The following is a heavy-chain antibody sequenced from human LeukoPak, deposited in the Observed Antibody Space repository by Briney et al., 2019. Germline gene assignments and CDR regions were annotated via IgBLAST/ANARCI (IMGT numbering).Heavy chain of an antibody. CDR1: GYTFTSNY. J-gene: IGHJ1*01. CDR2: IYPRDGST. D-gene: IGHD6-13*01. Sequence: ASVKVSCKASGYTFTSNYIHWVRQAPGQGLEWMGMIYPRDGSTSYAQKFQGRVTMTEDTSTDTAYMELSSLRSEDTAVYYCATADSSSWSKSEYFQHWGQGTLVTVSS. CDR3: ATADSSSWSKSEYFQH. V-gene: IGHV1-46*01.